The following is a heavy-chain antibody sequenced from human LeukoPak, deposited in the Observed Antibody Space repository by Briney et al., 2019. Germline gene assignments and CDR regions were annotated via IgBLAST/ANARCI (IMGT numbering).Heavy chain of an antibody. V-gene: IGHV3-21*01. CDR2: ISTSSSYI. J-gene: IGHJ4*02. D-gene: IGHD5-12*01. CDR1: RFTFSTYN. Sequence: GGSLRLSCAASRFTFSTYNMNWVRQAPGKGLEWVASISTSSSYIYYADSLKGRFTISRDNAKKSLYLQMNSLRAEDTAVYYCARGRSGVSGNDSPFDYWGQGTLVTVSS. CDR3: ARGRSGVSGNDSPFDY.